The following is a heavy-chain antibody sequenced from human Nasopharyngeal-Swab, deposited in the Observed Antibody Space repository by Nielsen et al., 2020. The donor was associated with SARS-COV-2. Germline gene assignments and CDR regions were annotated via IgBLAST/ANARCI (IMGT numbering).Heavy chain of an antibody. J-gene: IGHJ6*02. V-gene: IGHV3-21*01. CDR1: GFTFSSYS. CDR2: IIGSSSYI. D-gene: IGHD6-13*01. CDR3: ARADSSSWSTNYGVDV. Sequence: GGSLRLSCAASGFTFSSYSMNWVRQAPGKGLEWVSSIIGSSSYIYYADSVKGRFTISRDNAKNSLYLKMDSLRAEDTAVYYCARADSSSWSTNYGVDVWGQGTTVTVSS.